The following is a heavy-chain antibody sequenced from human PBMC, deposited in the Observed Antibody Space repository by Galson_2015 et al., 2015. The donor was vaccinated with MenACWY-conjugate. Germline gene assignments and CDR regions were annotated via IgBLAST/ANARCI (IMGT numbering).Heavy chain of an antibody. D-gene: IGHD5-18*01. CDR3: AKSTARTYYYYGMDV. V-gene: IGHV3-23*01. J-gene: IGHJ6*02. CDR2: ITGSGGTT. Sequence: SLRLSCAASGFTYTSYAMTWVRQAPGKGLEWVSAITGSGGTTYYADSVKGRFTISRDNSKNTLYLQMTSLRAEDTAIYYCAKSTARTYYYYGMDVWGQGTTVTVSS. CDR1: GFTYTSYA.